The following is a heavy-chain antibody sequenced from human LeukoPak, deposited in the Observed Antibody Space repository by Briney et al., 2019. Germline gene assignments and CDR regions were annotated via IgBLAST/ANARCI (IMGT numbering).Heavy chain of an antibody. D-gene: IGHD3-22*01. CDR1: GFTFSSYS. CDR3: ARSNYYDSSGYEY. J-gene: IGHJ4*02. CDR2: ISSSSRTV. V-gene: IGHV3-48*01. Sequence: GGSLRLSCAASGFTFSSYSMNWVRQAPGKGLKWVSYISSSSRTVYYADSVKGRFTISRDNAKNSLYLQMNSLRAEDTAVYYCARSNYYDSSGYEYWGQGTLVTVSS.